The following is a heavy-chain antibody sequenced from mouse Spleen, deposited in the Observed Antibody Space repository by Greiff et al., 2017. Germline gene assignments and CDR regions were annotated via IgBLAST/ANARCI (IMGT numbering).Heavy chain of an antibody. J-gene: IGHJ3*01. CDR3: ARRDYYGPGAY. CDR2: IDPSDSYT. Sequence: VQLQQPGAELVRPGTSVKLSCKASGYTFTSYWMHWVKQRPGQGLEWIGVIDPSDSYTNYNQKFKGKATLTVDTSSSTAYMQLSSLTSEDSAVYYCARRDYYGPGAYWGQGTLVTVSA. CDR1: GYTFTSYW. V-gene: IGHV1-59*01. D-gene: IGHD1-1*01.